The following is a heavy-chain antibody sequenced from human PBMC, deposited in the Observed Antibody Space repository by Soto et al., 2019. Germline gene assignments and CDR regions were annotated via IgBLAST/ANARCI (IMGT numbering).Heavy chain of an antibody. D-gene: IGHD3-22*01. CDR1: GFTFSSYA. Sequence: PGGSLRLSCAASGFTFSSYAMSWVRQAPGKGLEWVSSISGSGANTYYADSVKGRFTLSRDSSRNTLYLQMNSLRAEDTAVYYCAKAWTYYYDNSGYYFDYWGQGTLVTVSS. CDR2: ISGSGANT. V-gene: IGHV3-23*01. J-gene: IGHJ4*02. CDR3: AKAWTYYYDNSGYYFDY.